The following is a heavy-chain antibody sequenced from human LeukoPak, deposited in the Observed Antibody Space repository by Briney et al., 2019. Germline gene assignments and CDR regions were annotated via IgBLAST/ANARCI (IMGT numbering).Heavy chain of an antibody. D-gene: IGHD5-12*01. CDR2: IFYMGST. CDR1: GGSISSYY. Sequence: SETLSLTCTVSGGSISSYYWSWIRQPPGKGLEWIGYIFYMGSTNYNPSLKSRVTMSVDSSKNQVSLKLSSVTAADTAAYYCARHTYSGYEHFDYWGQGTLVTVSS. CDR3: ARHTYSGYEHFDY. J-gene: IGHJ4*02. V-gene: IGHV4-59*08.